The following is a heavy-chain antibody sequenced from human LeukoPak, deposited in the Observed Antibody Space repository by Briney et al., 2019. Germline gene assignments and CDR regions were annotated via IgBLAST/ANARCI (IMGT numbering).Heavy chain of an antibody. CDR1: GGSISSYY. V-gene: IGHV4-59*01. D-gene: IGHD3-22*01. CDR2: IYYSGST. CDR3: ARAVYYYDSSGSVDAFDI. Sequence: SETLSLTCTVSGGSISSYYWSWIRQPPGKGLEWIGYIYYSGSTNYNPSLKSRVTISVDTSKNQFSLKLSSVTAADTAVYYCARAVYYYDSSGSVDAFDIWGQGTMVTVPS. J-gene: IGHJ3*02.